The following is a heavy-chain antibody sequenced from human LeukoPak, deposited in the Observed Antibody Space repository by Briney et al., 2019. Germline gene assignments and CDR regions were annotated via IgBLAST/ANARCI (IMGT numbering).Heavy chain of an antibody. CDR1: GFTFNSYA. D-gene: IGHD5-18*01. V-gene: IGHV3-23*01. CDR2: ISGSGGST. Sequence: PGGSLRLSCAASGFTFNSYAMSWVRQAPGKGLEWVSAISGSGGSTYYADSVKGRLTISRDNSKNTLYLQMNSLRAEDTAVYYCAKEPGYSYGYFDYWGQGTLVTVSS. J-gene: IGHJ4*02. CDR3: AKEPGYSYGYFDY.